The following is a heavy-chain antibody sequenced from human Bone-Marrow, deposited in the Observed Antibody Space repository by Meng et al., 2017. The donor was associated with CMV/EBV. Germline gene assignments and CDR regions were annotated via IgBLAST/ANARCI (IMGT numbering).Heavy chain of an antibody. CDR3: ATDIVVVPAAIRSPRFDP. D-gene: IGHD2-2*01. V-gene: IGHV1-69*05. Sequence: SVKVSCKASGYIFTSYYLHWVRQAPGQGLEWMGGIIPIFGTANYAQKFQGRVTITTDESTSTAYMELSSLRSEDTAVYYCATDIVVVPAAIRSPRFDPCGQGTLVAVSS. J-gene: IGHJ5*02. CDR2: IIPIFGTA. CDR1: GYIFTSYY.